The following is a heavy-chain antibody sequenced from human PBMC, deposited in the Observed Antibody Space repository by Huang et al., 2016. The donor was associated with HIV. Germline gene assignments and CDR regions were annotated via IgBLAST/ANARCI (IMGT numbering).Heavy chain of an antibody. Sequence: QLQLQESGPGLVKPSETLSLTCTVSGDSISSGTNSWGWIRHTPGKGLEWIGTIYYGGVTYYNPALTSRVTISVETSKNLVSLKLTSVAAADTATYYCARIVGIVASSGVVEEDRFDPWGPGILVSVSS. CDR1: GDSISSGTNS. V-gene: IGHV4-39*01. CDR2: IYYGGVT. D-gene: IGHD2-15*01. J-gene: IGHJ5*02. CDR3: ARIVGIVASSGVVEEDRFDP.